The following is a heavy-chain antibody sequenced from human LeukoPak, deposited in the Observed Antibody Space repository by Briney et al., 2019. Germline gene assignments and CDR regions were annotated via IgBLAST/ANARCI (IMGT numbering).Heavy chain of an antibody. CDR3: AKEGSSAWVPDF. CDR1: GFNFSNYG. CDR2: IRYYGSHK. V-gene: IGHV3-30*02. Sequence: PGWSLRLSCAASASGFNFSNYGMQWVRQVPGKGLEWVAFIRYYGSHKYYADSVRGRFTISRDNSKNTLYLQMNSLRTEDTGVYYCAKEGSSAWVPDFWGQGTLVTVSS. J-gene: IGHJ4*02. D-gene: IGHD6-19*01.